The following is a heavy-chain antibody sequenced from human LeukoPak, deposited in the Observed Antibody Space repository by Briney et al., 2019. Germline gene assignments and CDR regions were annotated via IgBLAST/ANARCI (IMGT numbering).Heavy chain of an antibody. D-gene: IGHD4-11*01. V-gene: IGHV3-23*01. J-gene: IGHJ4*02. Sequence: GGSLRLSCAASGFAFSNYAMSWVRQAPGKGLEWVSIINYSSGSTDYADSVKGRFTISRDNSKNTLFLQMNSLRTEDTAVYFCARWGNDYSQFDSWGQGTLVTVS. CDR1: GFAFSNYA. CDR3: ARWGNDYSQFDS. CDR2: INYSSGST.